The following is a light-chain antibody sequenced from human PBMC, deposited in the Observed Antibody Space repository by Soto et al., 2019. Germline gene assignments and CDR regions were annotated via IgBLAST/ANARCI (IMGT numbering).Light chain of an antibody. CDR1: QSISNW. J-gene: IGKJ2*01. CDR3: QQYNTNPYT. V-gene: IGKV1-5*01. Sequence: DIQMTQSPSTLSASVGDRVIITCRASQSISNWLAWYQQKPGKAPKLLIFDASNLQGGVPSRFSGSGSGTELTLTITGLQPDDFATYYCQQYNTNPYTFGQGTRLEIK. CDR2: DAS.